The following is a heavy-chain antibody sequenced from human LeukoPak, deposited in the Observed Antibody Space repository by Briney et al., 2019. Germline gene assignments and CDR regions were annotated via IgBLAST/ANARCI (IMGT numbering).Heavy chain of an antibody. CDR1: GGSISSFY. CDR2: IYYSGSP. J-gene: IGHJ4*02. D-gene: IGHD2-15*01. CDR3: ARGGWYLYY. Sequence: PSETLSLTCTVSGGSISSFYWSWIRQPPGRGLEWIGNIYYSGSPNYNPPLKRRVNISVDTSKNQFSLKLSSVTAADTAVYYCARGGWYLYYWGQGTLVSVSS. V-gene: IGHV4-59*01.